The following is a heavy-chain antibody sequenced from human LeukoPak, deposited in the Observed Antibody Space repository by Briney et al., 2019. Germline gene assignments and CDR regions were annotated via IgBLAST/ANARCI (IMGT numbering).Heavy chain of an antibody. J-gene: IGHJ4*02. V-gene: IGHV1-18*01. CDR1: GYTFATYG. CDR2: ISAHYGDT. Sequence: SVKVSCKGSGYTFATYGVRWLRQAPGQGLEWMGWISAHYGDTNFARRLQDRVTLTTDTSTSTAYMELRSLKSDDTAVYYCARSQGGSFDFWGQGTPVTVSS. CDR3: ARSQGGSFDF. D-gene: IGHD3-16*01.